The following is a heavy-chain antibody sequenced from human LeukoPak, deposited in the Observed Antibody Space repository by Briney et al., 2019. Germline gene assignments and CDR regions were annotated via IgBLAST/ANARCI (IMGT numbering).Heavy chain of an antibody. Sequence: SETLSLTCTVSGHSITNYYWSWIRQPAGKGLEWIGRIYSSGNTNYNPSLQSRVTMSVDASKNQFSLKLSSVTAADTAVYYCARVGSDGSYFDSWGQGTLVTVSS. J-gene: IGHJ4*02. V-gene: IGHV4-4*07. CDR1: GHSITNYY. CDR2: IYSSGNT. D-gene: IGHD1-26*01. CDR3: ARVGSDGSYFDS.